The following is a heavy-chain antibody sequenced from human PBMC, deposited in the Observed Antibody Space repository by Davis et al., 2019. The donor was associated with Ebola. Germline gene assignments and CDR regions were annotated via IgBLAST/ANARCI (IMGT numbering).Heavy chain of an antibody. CDR2: INSDESIT. CDR1: GFTVSSYA. Sequence: PGGSLRLSCAASGFTVSSYAMGWVRQAPGKGLEWVSRINSDESITTYADSVKGRFTISRDNAKNTLYLQMNSLRAEDTAVYYCAWSRDQNHPDAFDIWGQGTMVTVSS. CDR3: AWSRDQNHPDAFDI. J-gene: IGHJ3*02. D-gene: IGHD1-14*01. V-gene: IGHV3-74*03.